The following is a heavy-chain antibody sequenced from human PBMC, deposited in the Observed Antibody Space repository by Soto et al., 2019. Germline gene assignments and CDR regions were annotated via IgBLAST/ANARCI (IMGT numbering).Heavy chain of an antibody. Sequence: LRLSCAASGFTFSSYGMHWVRQAPGKGLEWVAVISYDGSNKYYADSVKGRFTISRDNSKNTLYLQMNSLRAEDAAVYYCAKDQNGMDVWGQGTTVTVSS. CDR1: GFTFSSYG. J-gene: IGHJ6*02. V-gene: IGHV3-30*18. CDR3: AKDQNGMDV. CDR2: ISYDGSNK.